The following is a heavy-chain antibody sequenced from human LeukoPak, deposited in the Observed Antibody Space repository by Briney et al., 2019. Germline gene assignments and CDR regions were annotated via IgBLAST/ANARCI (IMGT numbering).Heavy chain of an antibody. CDR2: INWNGGST. Sequence: LSSETLSLTCTVSGGSISSYYWSWVRHAPGKGLEWVSGINWNGGSTGYADSVKGRFTISRDNAKNSLYLQMNSLRAEDTALYHCARCKEMVRGFPVYYYYGMDVWGQGTTVTVSS. CDR1: GGSISSYY. J-gene: IGHJ6*02. CDR3: ARCKEMVRGFPVYYYYGMDV. D-gene: IGHD3-10*01. V-gene: IGHV3-20*01.